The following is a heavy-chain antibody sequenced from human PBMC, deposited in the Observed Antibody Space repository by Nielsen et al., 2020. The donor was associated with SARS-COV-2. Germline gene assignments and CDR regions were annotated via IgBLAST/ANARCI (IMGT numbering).Heavy chain of an antibody. D-gene: IGHD3-9*01. CDR2: ISSSSSTI. Sequence: GESLKISCAASGFTFSSYSMNWVRQAPGKGLEWVSYISSSSSTIYYADSVKGRFTISRDNAKNSLYLQMNSLRDEDTAVYYCARDSSANDWLSYYYYYGMDVWGQGTTVTVSS. J-gene: IGHJ6*02. CDR1: GFTFSSYS. CDR3: ARDSSANDWLSYYYYYGMDV. V-gene: IGHV3-48*02.